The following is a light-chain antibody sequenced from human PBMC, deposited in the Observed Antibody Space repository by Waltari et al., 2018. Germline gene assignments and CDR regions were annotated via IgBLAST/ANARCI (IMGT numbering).Light chain of an antibody. V-gene: IGLV2-23*02. CDR3: CSYAGSTTHVI. CDR2: EVT. CDR1: SSDVGSYNL. Sequence: QSALTQPASVSGSPGQSITISCTGTSSDVGSYNLVSWYQQHPGKAPKLMIYEVTKRPSAVSNRFSGSKSGNTASLTISGLQAEDEADYCCCSYAGSTTHVIFGGGTKLTVL. J-gene: IGLJ2*01.